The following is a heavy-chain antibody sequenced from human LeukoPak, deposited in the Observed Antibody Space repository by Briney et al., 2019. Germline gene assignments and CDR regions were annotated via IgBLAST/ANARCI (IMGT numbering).Heavy chain of an antibody. CDR3: ARHSTVGAAYYYYGMDV. CDR2: IYYSGST. CDR1: GGSLSSSSYY. Sequence: PSETLSLTCTVSGGSLSSSSYYWGWIRQPPGKGLEWIGSIYYSGSTYYNPSLKSRVTISVDTSKNQFSLKLSSVTAADTAVYYCARHSTVGAAYYYYGMDVWGQGTTVTVSS. J-gene: IGHJ6*02. V-gene: IGHV4-39*01. D-gene: IGHD1-26*01.